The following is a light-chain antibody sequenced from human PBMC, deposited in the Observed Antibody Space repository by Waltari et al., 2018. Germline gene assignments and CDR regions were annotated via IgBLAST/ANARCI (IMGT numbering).Light chain of an antibody. CDR2: DVN. Sequence: QSALTQTASVSGSPGQSITISCTGTYRDVGSFNYVSWYQQYPGRAPRLVIYDVNTRPSGIFGRFSGSKSGNTASLTISGLRAEDEADYYCCSYSGAFHVVFGGGTKLTVL. CDR3: CSYSGAFHVV. J-gene: IGLJ2*01. CDR1: YRDVGSFNY. V-gene: IGLV2-23*02.